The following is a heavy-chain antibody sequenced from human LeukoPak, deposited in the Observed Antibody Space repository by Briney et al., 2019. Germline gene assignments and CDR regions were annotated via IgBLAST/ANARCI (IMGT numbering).Heavy chain of an antibody. D-gene: IGHD4-17*01. CDR2: IIPIFGTA. CDR3: ARDRIESSDYGDYGGFDY. Sequence: ASVKVSCKASGGTFSSYAISWVRQAPGQGLEWMGGIIPIFGTANYAQKFQGRVTITADKSTSTAYMELSSLRSEDTAVYYCARDRIESSDYGDYGGFDYWGQGTLVTVSS. CDR1: GGTFSSYA. V-gene: IGHV1-69*06. J-gene: IGHJ4*02.